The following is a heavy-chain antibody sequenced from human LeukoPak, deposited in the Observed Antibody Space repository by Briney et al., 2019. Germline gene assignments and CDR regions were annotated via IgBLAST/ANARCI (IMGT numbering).Heavy chain of an antibody. V-gene: IGHV3-48*02. J-gene: IGHJ4*02. CDR2: ITSGSSPI. CDR3: ARRAYGDDSFDY. CDR1: GFTFSSYG. Sequence: AGRSLRLSCAASGFTFSSYGMHWVRQAPGKGLEWVSYITSGSSPIYYADSVKGRFTISRDNAKNSLYLQMNSLRDEDTAVYYCARRAYGDDSFDYWGQGTLVTVSS. D-gene: IGHD4-17*01.